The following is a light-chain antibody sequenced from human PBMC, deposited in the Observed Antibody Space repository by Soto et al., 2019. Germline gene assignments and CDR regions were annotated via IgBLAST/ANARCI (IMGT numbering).Light chain of an antibody. J-gene: IGLJ1*01. V-gene: IGLV2-8*01. CDR2: EVS. Sequence: QSALTQPPSASGSPGQSVTISCTGTSSDVGGYNYVSWYQQHPGKAPKLMIYEVSKRPSGVPDHFSGSKSGNTASLTVSGFQAEDEADYYCSSYAGSNNVYVFGTGTKVTVL. CDR3: SSYAGSNNVYV. CDR1: SSDVGGYNY.